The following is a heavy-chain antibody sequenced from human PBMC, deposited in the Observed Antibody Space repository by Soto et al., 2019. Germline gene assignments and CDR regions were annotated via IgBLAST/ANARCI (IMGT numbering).Heavy chain of an antibody. Sequence: PGESLKISCKGSGYSFTSYWIGWVRPMPGKGLECMGIIYPGDSDTRYSPSFQGQVTISADKSISTAYLQWSSLKASDTAMYYCAGGGVRGVITRTRDYYGMDVWGQGTTVTVSS. CDR3: AGGGVRGVITRTRDYYGMDV. D-gene: IGHD3-10*01. J-gene: IGHJ6*02. CDR1: GYSFTSYW. CDR2: IYPGDSDT. V-gene: IGHV5-51*01.